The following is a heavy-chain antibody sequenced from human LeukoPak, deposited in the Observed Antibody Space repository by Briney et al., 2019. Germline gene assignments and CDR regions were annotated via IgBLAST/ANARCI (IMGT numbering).Heavy chain of an antibody. CDR2: IIPIFDTA. CDR3: ARDTTYYYDSSGYDANDY. D-gene: IGHD3-22*01. Sequence: SVKVSCKASGGTFSSYAISWVRQAPGQGLEWMGGIIPIFDTANYAQKFQGRVTITADESTSTAYMELSSLRSEDTAVYYCARDTTYYYDSSGYDANDYWGQGTLVTVSS. V-gene: IGHV1-69*13. CDR1: GGTFSSYA. J-gene: IGHJ4*02.